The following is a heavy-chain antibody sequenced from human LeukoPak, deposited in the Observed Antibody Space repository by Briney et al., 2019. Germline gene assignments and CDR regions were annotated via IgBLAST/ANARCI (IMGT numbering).Heavy chain of an antibody. CDR3: ARGKRAVFDY. CDR1: GGSFSGYY. J-gene: IGHJ4*02. CDR2: INHSGST. V-gene: IGHV4-34*01. D-gene: IGHD6-19*01. Sequence: SETLSLTCAVYGGSFSGYYWSWIRQPPGKGLEWSGEINHSGSTNYNPSLKSRVTISVDASKNQFSLKLSSVTAADTAVYYCARGKRAVFDYWGQGTLVTVSS.